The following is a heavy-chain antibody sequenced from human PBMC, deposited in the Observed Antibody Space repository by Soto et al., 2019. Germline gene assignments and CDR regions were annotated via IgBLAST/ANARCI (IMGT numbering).Heavy chain of an antibody. CDR3: ARDGSIAAAGPPLGYFDY. D-gene: IGHD6-13*01. V-gene: IGHV4-59*01. J-gene: IGHJ4*02. Sequence: PSETLALTCTVSGGSISSYDWSWIRQPPAKGLEWIGYIYYSGSTNYNPSLKSRVTISVDTSKNQFSLNLSSVTAADTAVYYCARDGSIAAAGPPLGYFDYWGQGTLVTVSS. CDR2: IYYSGST. CDR1: GGSISSYD.